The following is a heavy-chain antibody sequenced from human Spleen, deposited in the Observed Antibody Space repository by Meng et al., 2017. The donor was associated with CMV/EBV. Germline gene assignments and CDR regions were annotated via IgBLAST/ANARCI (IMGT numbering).Heavy chain of an antibody. Sequence: GGSLRLSCAASGFTFGDYGMGWVRQAPGKGLEWVSGINGKGRSIGYADSVKGRFSIPRDNGKSSLYLQMNSLRGEDTALYFCVRGHTYGDYYFYGMDVWGQGTTVTVSS. CDR2: INGKGRSI. V-gene: IGHV3-20*04. CDR1: GFTFGDYG. D-gene: IGHD5-18*01. CDR3: VRGHTYGDYYFYGMDV. J-gene: IGHJ6*02.